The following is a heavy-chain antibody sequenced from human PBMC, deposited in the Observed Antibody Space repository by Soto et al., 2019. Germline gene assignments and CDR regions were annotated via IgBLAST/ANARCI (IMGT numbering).Heavy chain of an antibody. V-gene: IGHV1-2*02. CDR1: GYTFTGYY. CDR3: ARGYGVDHYYYGMDV. J-gene: IGHJ6*02. Sequence: QVQLVQSGAEVKKPGASVKVSCKASGYTFTGYYMHWVRQAPGQGLEWMGWINPNSGGTNYAQKFQGRVTMTRDTSISTAYMELSRLRSDDTAVYYCARGYGVDHYYYGMDVWGQGTTVTVSS. CDR2: INPNSGGT. D-gene: IGHD3-3*01.